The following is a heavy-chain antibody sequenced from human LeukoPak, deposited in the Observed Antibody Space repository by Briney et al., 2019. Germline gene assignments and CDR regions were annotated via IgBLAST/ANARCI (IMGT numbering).Heavy chain of an antibody. CDR1: GGSISSYY. J-gene: IGHJ6*03. Sequence: SETLSLTCTVSGGSISSYYWSWIRQPPGKGLEWIGYIYYSGSTNYNPSLKSRVTISVDTSKNQFSLKLSSVTAADTAVYYCARGGGKIWFGESLPPTLGLFYYYMDVWGKGTTVTISS. V-gene: IGHV4-59*01. CDR2: IYYSGST. D-gene: IGHD3-10*01. CDR3: ARGGGKIWFGESLPPTLGLFYYYMDV.